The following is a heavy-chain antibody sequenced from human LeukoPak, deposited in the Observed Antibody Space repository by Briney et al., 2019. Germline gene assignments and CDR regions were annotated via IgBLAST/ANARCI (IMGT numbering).Heavy chain of an antibody. CDR3: ARHPSYYDFWSGYYYFDY. J-gene: IGHJ4*02. Sequence: SETLSLTCSVSGGSISSYYWGWIRQPPGKGLEWIGYIDYSGSTNYNPSLKSRVSISVDTSKNQFSLKLTSVTAADTAVYYCARHPSYYDFWSGYYYFDYWGQGTLVTVSS. CDR2: IDYSGST. CDR1: GGSISSYY. V-gene: IGHV4-59*08. D-gene: IGHD3-3*01.